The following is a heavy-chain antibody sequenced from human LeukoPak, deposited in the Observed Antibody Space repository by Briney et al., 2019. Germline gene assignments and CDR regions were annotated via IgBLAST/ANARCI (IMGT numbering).Heavy chain of an antibody. CDR1: GFTVSSNY. J-gene: IGHJ4*02. Sequence: GGSLRLSCAASGFTVSSNYMSWVRQAPGKGLEWVSVIYSGGSTYYADSVKGRFTISRDNSKNTLYLQMNSLRAEDTAVYYCARDRIYYYDSEDYRGQGTLVTVSS. D-gene: IGHD3-22*01. CDR2: IYSGGST. CDR3: ARDRIYYYDSEDY. V-gene: IGHV3-66*01.